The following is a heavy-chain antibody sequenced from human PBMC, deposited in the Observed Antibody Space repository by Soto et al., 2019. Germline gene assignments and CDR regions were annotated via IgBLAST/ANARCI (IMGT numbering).Heavy chain of an antibody. CDR1: GFTFSDYS. CDR2: ISSSGSTI. Sequence: PGGSLRHSCAASGFTFSDYSMSWIRQAPGKGLEWVSYISSSGSTIYYAASVKGRFTISRDNAKNSLYLQMNSLIAQDTAVYYWARNNRDGDIHFDYWGQGTLVTVSS. CDR3: ARNNRDGDIHFDY. V-gene: IGHV3-11*01. J-gene: IGHJ4*02.